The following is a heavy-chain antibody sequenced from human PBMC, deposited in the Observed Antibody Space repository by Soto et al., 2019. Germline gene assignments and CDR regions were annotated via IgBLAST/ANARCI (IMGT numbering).Heavy chain of an antibody. J-gene: IGHJ4*02. V-gene: IGHV4-31*03. CDR1: GGSISSGGYY. Sequence: QVQLQESGPGLVKPSQTLSLTCTVSGGSISSGGYYWSWLRQHPGKSLEWIGYIYYSGSTYYTPALKSRVTISVDTSKDQFSLKLSSVTAADTAVYYCASRGYSYGYLDYWGQGTLVTVSS. D-gene: IGHD5-18*01. CDR3: ASRGYSYGYLDY. CDR2: IYYSGST.